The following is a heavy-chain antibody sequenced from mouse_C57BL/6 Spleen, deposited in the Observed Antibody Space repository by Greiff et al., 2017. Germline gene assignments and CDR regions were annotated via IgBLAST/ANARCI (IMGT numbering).Heavy chain of an antibody. CDR1: GYTFTSYW. J-gene: IGHJ2*01. CDR3: ARGHKAPGEGDY. V-gene: IGHV1-69*01. Sequence: QVQLQQPGAELVMPGASVKLSCKASGYTFTSYWMHWVKQRPGQGLEWIGEIDPSDSYTNYNQKFKGKSTLTVDKSSSTAYMQLSSLTSEDSAVYYCARGHKAPGEGDYWGQGTTLTVSS. CDR2: IDPSDSYT. D-gene: IGHD6-1*01.